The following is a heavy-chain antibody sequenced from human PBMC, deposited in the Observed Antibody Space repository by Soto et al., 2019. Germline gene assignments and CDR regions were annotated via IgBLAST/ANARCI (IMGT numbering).Heavy chain of an antibody. V-gene: IGHV3-33*01. J-gene: IGHJ4*02. CDR3: ARRSSGTYVVDY. CDR1: GFTFSSYG. CDR2: IWSDGSNK. Sequence: GGSLRLSCAASGFTFSSYGMHWVRQAPGMGLEWVAVIWSDGSNKYYADSVKGRFTISRDSSKNTLYLQMNSLRAEDTAVYYCARRSSGTYVVDYWGQGTLVTVSS. D-gene: IGHD1-26*01.